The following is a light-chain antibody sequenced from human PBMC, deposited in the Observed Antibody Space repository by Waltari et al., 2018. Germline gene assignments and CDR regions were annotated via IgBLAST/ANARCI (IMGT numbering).Light chain of an antibody. CDR3: QQYYDTPQT. CDR1: QSVLYRSSNRNY. CDR2: WAS. V-gene: IGKV4-1*01. J-gene: IGKJ1*01. Sequence: DIVMTQSPDSLAVSLGERATINSKSSQSVLYRSSNRNYLAWYQQKSGQPPKLPIYWASTRESGVPDRFSGSGSGTDFTLTISSLQAEDVAVYYCQQYYDTPQTFGQGTKVEIK.